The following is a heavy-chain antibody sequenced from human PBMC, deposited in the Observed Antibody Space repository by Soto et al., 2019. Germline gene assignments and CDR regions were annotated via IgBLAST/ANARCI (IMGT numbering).Heavy chain of an antibody. CDR1: GYIFSMYN. CDR3: ARDTFGYVDGSDL. CDR2: ISGSSGNT. D-gene: IGHD3-22*01. Sequence: ASVKVSCKTSGYIFSMYNINWVRQAPGQGLEWMGWISGSSGNTKYAPTFQDRFTMTTDTSTNTGYMELRSLTSDDTAMYYCARDTFGYVDGSDLWGQGTMVTVSS. V-gene: IGHV1-18*01. J-gene: IGHJ3*01.